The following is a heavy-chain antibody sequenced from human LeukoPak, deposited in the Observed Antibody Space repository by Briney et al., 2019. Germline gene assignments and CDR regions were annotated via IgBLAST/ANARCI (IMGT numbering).Heavy chain of an antibody. CDR3: ARGAAMVSQYYFDY. CDR2: IKQDGSEK. CDR1: GFTFSSYW. J-gene: IGHJ4*02. D-gene: IGHD5-18*01. V-gene: IGHV3-7*01. Sequence: GGPLRLSCAASGFTFSSYWMSWVRQAPGKGLEWVANIKQDGSEKYYVDSVKGRFTISRDNAKNSLYLQMNSLRAEDTAVYYCARGAAMVSQYYFDYWGQGTLVTVSS.